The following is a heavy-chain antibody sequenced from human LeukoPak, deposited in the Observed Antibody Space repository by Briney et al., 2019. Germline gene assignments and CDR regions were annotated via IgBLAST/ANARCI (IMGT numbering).Heavy chain of an antibody. CDR3: AIIGRRPYDAFDI. Sequence: ASVKVSCKASGYTFTSYYMHWERQAPGQGLEWMGIINPSGGSPSYAQKFQGRVTMTRDTSTSTAYMELSSLRSEDTAVYYCAIIGRRPYDAFDIWGQGTMVTVSS. J-gene: IGHJ3*02. D-gene: IGHD1-1*01. CDR2: INPSGGSP. CDR1: GYTFTSYY. V-gene: IGHV1-46*01.